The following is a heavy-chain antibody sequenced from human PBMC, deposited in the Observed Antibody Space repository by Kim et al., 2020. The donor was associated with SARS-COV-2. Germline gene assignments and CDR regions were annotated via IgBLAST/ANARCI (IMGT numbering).Heavy chain of an antibody. J-gene: IGHJ5*02. V-gene: IGHV4-39*01. CDR1: GCSISSSIYY. CDR2: IYYSGST. CDR3: ARAKITFGGVIVLGP. D-gene: IGHD3-16*02. Sequence: SETLSLTCNVSGCSISSSIYYWGWIRQPPGKGLEWIGSIYYSGSTYYNPSLKSRVTISVDTSKNQFSLKLSSVTAADTAVYYCARAKITFGGVIVLGPWGQGTLVTVSS.